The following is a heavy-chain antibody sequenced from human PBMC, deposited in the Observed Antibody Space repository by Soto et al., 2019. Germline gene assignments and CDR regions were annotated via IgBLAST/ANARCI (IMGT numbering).Heavy chain of an antibody. CDR3: ARDRAGTLTFPHNTFDL. D-gene: IGHD4-17*01. Sequence: QVQLVESGGGLEKPGGSLRLSCAASGFSFSVYYMTWIRQAPGRGLECISYISNRGDAIYYADSVKGRFTISRDDARSELFLQMGTLRAEDTAVYYCARDRAGTLTFPHNTFDLWGQGTMVTVAS. CDR1: GFSFSVYY. J-gene: IGHJ3*01. CDR2: ISNRGDAI. V-gene: IGHV3-11*01.